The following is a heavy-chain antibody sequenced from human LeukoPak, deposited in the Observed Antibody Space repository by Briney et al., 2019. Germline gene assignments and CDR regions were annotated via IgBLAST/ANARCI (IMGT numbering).Heavy chain of an antibody. Sequence: PGGSLRLSCAASGFTFSSHWMHWVRQAPGKGLVWVSRINSDESTTSYADSVKGRFTISRDNAKNTLYLQMNSLRAEDTAVYYCARVMYYYHSSGSIAVYYFDYWGQGTLVTVSS. J-gene: IGHJ4*02. CDR2: INSDESTT. V-gene: IGHV3-74*01. D-gene: IGHD3-22*01. CDR1: GFTFSSHW. CDR3: ARVMYYYHSSGSIAVYYFDY.